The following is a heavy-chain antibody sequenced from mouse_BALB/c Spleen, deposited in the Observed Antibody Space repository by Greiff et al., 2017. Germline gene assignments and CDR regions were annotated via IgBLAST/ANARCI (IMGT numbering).Heavy chain of an antibody. Sequence: VKLQESGTVLARPGASVKMSCKASGYTFTSYWMHWVKQRPGQGLEWIGMIDPSNSETRLNQKFKDKATLNVDKSSNTAYMQLSSLTSEDSAVYYCARLATVVATTEFAYWGQGTLVTVSA. V-gene: IGHV1S127*01. CDR1: GYTFTSYW. D-gene: IGHD1-1*01. CDR2: IDPSNSET. CDR3: ARLATVVATTEFAY. J-gene: IGHJ3*01.